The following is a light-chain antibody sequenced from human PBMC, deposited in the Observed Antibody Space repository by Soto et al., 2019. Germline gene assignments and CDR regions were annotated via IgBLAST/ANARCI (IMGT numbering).Light chain of an antibody. CDR1: QSISSW. J-gene: IGKJ1*01. Sequence: DIQMTQSPSTLSASVGDRVTITCRASQSISSWLAWYQQKPGKAPKLLIYDASSLESGVTSRFSGSGSGTEFTLTISSLQPDDFATYYCQQYSTYWGTFGQGTKVDI. V-gene: IGKV1-5*01. CDR2: DAS. CDR3: QQYSTYWGT.